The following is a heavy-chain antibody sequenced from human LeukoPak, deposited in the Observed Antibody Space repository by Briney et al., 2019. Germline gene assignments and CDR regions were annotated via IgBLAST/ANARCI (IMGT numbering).Heavy chain of an antibody. CDR3: ARHNIDYGDYEGSVGMDV. Sequence: SETLSLTCAVYGGSFSGYYWSWIRHPPEKGLECIGEIYQRGSNNYTHVLKGRVTISVDTSKNQFSLKLSSVTAADTAVYYCARHNIDYGDYEGSVGMDVWGQGTTVTVSS. J-gene: IGHJ6*02. V-gene: IGHV4-34*01. D-gene: IGHD4-17*01. CDR1: GGSFSGYY. CDR2: IYQRGSN.